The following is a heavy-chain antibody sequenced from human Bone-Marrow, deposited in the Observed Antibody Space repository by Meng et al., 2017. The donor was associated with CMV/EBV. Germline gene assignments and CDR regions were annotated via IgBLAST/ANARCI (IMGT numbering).Heavy chain of an antibody. Sequence: TIDNYWVTWVRQAPGKGLEWVANIKQGGSEKHYVDSRKGRFTISRDNAKNSLYLQMNSLRAEDTAVYYCARDQNYYDSSGEGYFQHWGQGTLVTVSS. CDR2: IKQGGSEK. V-gene: IGHV3-7*01. J-gene: IGHJ1*01. CDR1: TIDNYW. D-gene: IGHD3-22*01. CDR3: ARDQNYYDSSGEGYFQH.